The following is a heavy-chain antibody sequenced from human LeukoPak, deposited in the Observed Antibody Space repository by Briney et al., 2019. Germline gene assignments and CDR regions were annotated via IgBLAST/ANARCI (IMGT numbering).Heavy chain of an antibody. V-gene: IGHV3-23*01. CDR1: AFTFSSYA. Sequence: GRSLRLSCAASAFTFSSYAMSWVRQAPGKGLEWVSSISGSGGSGGSTFYADSVKGRFTISRDNSKNTLYLQMNSLRAEDTAVYYCVKDRVTGGPYWFFDLWGRGTLVTVSS. CDR2: ISGSGGSGGST. J-gene: IGHJ2*01. D-gene: IGHD7-27*01. CDR3: VKDRVTGGPYWFFDL.